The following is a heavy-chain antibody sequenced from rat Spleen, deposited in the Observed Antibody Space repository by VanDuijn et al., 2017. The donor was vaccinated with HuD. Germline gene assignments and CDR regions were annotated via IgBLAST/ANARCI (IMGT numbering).Heavy chain of an antibody. D-gene: IGHD1-6*01. V-gene: IGHV5-31*01. CDR1: GFTFNNYW. Sequence: EVQLVESGGDLVQPGRSLKLSCAASGFTFNNYWMTWIRQVPGKGLEWVASITNASGRTYYPDSVKGRFTVSRDTAQNILYLQMNSLRSEETATYYCARGGFFRYWGQGVMVTVSS. CDR3: ARGGFFRY. J-gene: IGHJ2*01. CDR2: ITNASGRT.